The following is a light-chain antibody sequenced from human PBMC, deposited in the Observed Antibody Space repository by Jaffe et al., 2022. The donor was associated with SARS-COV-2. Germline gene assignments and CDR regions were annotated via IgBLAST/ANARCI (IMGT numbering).Light chain of an antibody. CDR3: QRYNSAPPT. CDR1: QGIINY. V-gene: IGKV1-27*01. CDR2: AAS. Sequence: DIQMTQSPSSLSASVGDRVTITCRASQGIINYLAWYQHQPGKVPKALIYAASTLQSGVPSRFSGSGSGREFTLTISSLQPEDVGTYYCQRYNSAPPTFGGGTKVEIK. J-gene: IGKJ4*01.